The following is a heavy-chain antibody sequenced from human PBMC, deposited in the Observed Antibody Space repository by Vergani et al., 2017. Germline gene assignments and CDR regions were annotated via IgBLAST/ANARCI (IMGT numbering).Heavy chain of an antibody. Sequence: QVQLVQSGAEVKKPGASVKVSCKASGYTFTSYGINWVRQATGQGLEWMGWMNPNSGNTGYAQKFQGRVTMTRNTSISTAYMELSSLRSEDTAVYYCARGSGRYDFWSGYSRKIYYFDYWGQGTLLTVSS. CDR1: GYTFTSYG. J-gene: IGHJ4*02. CDR3: ARGSGRYDFWSGYSRKIYYFDY. D-gene: IGHD3-3*01. CDR2: MNPNSGNT. V-gene: IGHV1-8*02.